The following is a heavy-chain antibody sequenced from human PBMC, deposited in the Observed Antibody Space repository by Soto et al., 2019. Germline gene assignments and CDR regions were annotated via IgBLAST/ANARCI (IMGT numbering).Heavy chain of an antibody. D-gene: IGHD4-17*01. Sequence: EVQLVESGGALAQPGGSLRLSCAGSGFTFSTYTMNWVRQAPGKGLEWVSHIESRGTVIFYADSVKGRFTISRDNAKNSLYLQMNSLRAEDTAVYFCGRQGAYGDLDYWGQGTLVTVSS. J-gene: IGHJ4*02. CDR3: GRQGAYGDLDY. CDR2: IESRGTVI. CDR1: GFTFSTYT. V-gene: IGHV3-48*01.